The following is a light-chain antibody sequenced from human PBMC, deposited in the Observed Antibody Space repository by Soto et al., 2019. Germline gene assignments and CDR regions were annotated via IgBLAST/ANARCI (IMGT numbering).Light chain of an antibody. CDR2: GAS. CDR3: QQYGSSPRIT. Sequence: EIVLTQSPGTLSLSPGERATLSCRASQSVSSNYLAWYQQKPRPAPTLLTYGASSTAPGIPDRFSGSGSGTDFTLTTSRLEPEDFAVYYCQQYGSSPRITFGQGTRL. CDR1: QSVSSNY. V-gene: IGKV3-20*01. J-gene: IGKJ5*01.